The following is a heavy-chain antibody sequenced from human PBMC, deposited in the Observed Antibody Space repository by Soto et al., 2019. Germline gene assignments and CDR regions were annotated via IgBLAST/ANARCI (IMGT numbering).Heavy chain of an antibody. CDR1: GFTFSSYG. D-gene: IGHD3-22*01. Sequence: GGSLRLSCAASGFTFSSYGMHWVRQAPGKGLEWVTGILYDGSDKYYADSVKGRFTTSRENSKNTLYLQMNSLRDEDTAVYYCAKGKYYYDSSGYYDWGPFDYWGQGTLVTVSS. CDR2: ILYDGSDK. J-gene: IGHJ4*02. V-gene: IGHV3-30*18. CDR3: AKGKYYYDSSGYYDWGPFDY.